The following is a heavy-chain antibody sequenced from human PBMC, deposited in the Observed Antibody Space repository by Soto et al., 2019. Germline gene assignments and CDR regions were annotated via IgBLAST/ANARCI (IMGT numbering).Heavy chain of an antibody. J-gene: IGHJ4*02. CDR2: INHSGST. D-gene: IGHD1-26*01. CDR1: GGSFSGYY. Sequence: PSETLSLTCAVYGGSFSGYYWSWIRQPPGKGLEWIGEINHSGSTNYNPSLKSRVTISVDTSKNQFSLKLSSVTAADTAVYYCARLVGATGDDYWGQGTLVTVS. CDR3: ARLVGATGDDY. V-gene: IGHV4-34*01.